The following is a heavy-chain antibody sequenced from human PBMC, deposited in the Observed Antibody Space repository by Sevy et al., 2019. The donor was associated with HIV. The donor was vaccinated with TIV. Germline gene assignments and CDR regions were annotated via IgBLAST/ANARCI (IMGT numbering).Heavy chain of an antibody. J-gene: IGHJ6*02. Sequence: SETLSLTCTVSGGSISSSSYYWVWIRQPPGKGLEWIGSIYYSGSTYYNPSLKSRVTISVDTSKNQFSLKLSSVTAADTAVYYCARDYGGNSADYYGMDVWGQGTTVTVSS. D-gene: IGHD4-17*01. CDR1: GGSISSSSYY. CDR2: IYYSGST. CDR3: ARDYGGNSADYYGMDV. V-gene: IGHV4-39*02.